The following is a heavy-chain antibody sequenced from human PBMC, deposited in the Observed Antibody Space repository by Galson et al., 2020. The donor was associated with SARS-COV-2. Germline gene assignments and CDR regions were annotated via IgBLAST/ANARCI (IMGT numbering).Heavy chain of an antibody. CDR1: GFTFSSYA. D-gene: IGHD6-19*01. CDR2: ISGSGGST. V-gene: IGHV3-23*01. J-gene: IGHJ4*02. CDR3: AKDPGIAVAGIDY. Sequence: GGSLRLSCAASGFTFSSYAMSWVRQAPGKGLEWVSAISGSGGSTYYADSVKGRFTISRDNSKNTLYLQMNSLRAEDTAVYYCAKDPGIAVAGIDYWGQETLVTVSS.